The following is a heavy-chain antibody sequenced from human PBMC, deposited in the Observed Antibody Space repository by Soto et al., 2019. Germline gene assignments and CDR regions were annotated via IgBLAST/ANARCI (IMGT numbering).Heavy chain of an antibody. V-gene: IGHV3-48*03. Sequence: PGGSLRLSCAASGFTFSSYEMNWVRQAPGKGLEWVSYISSSGSTIYYADTVKGRFTISRDNAKNSLYLQMNSLRAEDTAVDYCAREGDSSGGYASYYYYGMDVWGQGTTVTVSS. J-gene: IGHJ6*02. D-gene: IGHD6-19*01. CDR1: GFTFSSYE. CDR2: ISSSGSTI. CDR3: AREGDSSGGYASYYYYGMDV.